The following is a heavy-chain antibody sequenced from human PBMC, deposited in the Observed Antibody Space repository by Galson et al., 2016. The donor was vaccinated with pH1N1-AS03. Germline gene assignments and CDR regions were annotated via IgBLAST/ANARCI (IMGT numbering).Heavy chain of an antibody. D-gene: IGHD3-9*01. V-gene: IGHV3-11*06. CDR1: GFTFGDYF. CDR3: ARVGHFGWDIDH. J-gene: IGHJ4*02. CDR2: INTDSRLR. Sequence: SLRLSCAASGFTFGDYFMTWIRQAPGKGLEWVSYINTDSRLRNHADSVKGRFTISRDNARNSLYLQMNTLRVEDTALYYCARVGHFGWDIDHWGQGTLVTVPS.